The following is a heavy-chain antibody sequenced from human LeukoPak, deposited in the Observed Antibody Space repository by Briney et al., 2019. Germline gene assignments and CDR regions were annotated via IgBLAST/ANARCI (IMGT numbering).Heavy chain of an antibody. D-gene: IGHD3-10*01. V-gene: IGHV3-7*01. J-gene: IGHJ4*02. CDR2: IKEDGSEK. CDR3: ARTIRGY. CDR1: GFTFSNYW. Sequence: TGGSLRLSCAASGFTFSNYWMSWVRQAPGQGLEWVANIKEDGSEKYYVDSVKGRFTISRDNAKNSLYLQMNRLRAEDTAVYYCARTIRGYWGQGTLVTVSS.